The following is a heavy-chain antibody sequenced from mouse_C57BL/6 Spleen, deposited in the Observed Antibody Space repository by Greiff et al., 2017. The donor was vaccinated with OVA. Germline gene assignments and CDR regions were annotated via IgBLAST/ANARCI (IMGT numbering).Heavy chain of an antibody. CDR2: IDPEDGDT. CDR3: TFIYYDYLYYFDY. V-gene: IGHV14-1*01. J-gene: IGHJ2*01. Sequence: EVKLQESGAELVRPGASVKLSCTASGFNIKDYYMHWVKQRPEQGLEWIGRIDPEDGDTEYAPKFQGKATMTADTSSNTAYLQLSSLTSEDTAVYYCTFIYYDYLYYFDYWGQGTTLTVSS. D-gene: IGHD2-4*01. CDR1: GFNIKDYY.